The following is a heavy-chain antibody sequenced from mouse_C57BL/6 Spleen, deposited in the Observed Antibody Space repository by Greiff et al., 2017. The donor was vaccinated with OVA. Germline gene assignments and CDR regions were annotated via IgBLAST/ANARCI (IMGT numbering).Heavy chain of an antibody. CDR2: IDPETGGT. D-gene: IGHD1-1*02. V-gene: IGHV1-15*01. J-gene: IGHJ4*01. CDR3: TRGWSY. CDR1: GYTFTDYE. Sequence: VKLVESGAELVRPGASVTLSCKASGYTFTDYEMHWVKQTPVHGLEWIGAIDPETGGTAYNQKFKGKAILTADKSSSTAYMELRSLTSEDSAVYYCTRGWSYWGQGTSVTVSS.